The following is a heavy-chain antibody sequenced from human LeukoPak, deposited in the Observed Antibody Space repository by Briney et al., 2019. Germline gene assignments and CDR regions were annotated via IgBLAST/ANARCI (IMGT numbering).Heavy chain of an antibody. CDR1: GGSISSGSYY. CDR2: GSS. J-gene: IGHJ5*02. Sequence: PSETLSLTCTVSGGSISSGSYYWGWVRQPPGKVLEWIGSGSSHYNPSLKSRVTISVDTSRNHFSLKLSSVTAADTAVYYCARIEGYMVWGVENWFDPWGQGTLVTVSS. CDR3: ARIEGYMVWGVENWFDP. D-gene: IGHD3-10*01. V-gene: IGHV4-39*02.